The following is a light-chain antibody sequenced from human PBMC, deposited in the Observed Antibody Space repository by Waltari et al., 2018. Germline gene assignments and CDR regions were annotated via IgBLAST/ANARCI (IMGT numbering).Light chain of an antibody. Sequence: DIQMTQSPSSLSASVGERVTLTCRASQSISTWLAWYQQIPGEAPKLLIYKASSLESGVPSRFSGSGSGTEFTLTISSLRPDDFATYYCQQYNESPYTFGQGTKLEIK. CDR1: QSISTW. CDR3: QQYNESPYT. V-gene: IGKV1-5*03. CDR2: KAS. J-gene: IGKJ2*01.